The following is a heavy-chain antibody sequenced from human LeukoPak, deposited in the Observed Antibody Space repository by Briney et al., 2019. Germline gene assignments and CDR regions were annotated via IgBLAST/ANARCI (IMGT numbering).Heavy chain of an antibody. CDR2: IFYSGST. J-gene: IGHJ4*02. D-gene: IGHD5/OR15-5a*01. CDR3: ARSTPGGPLIY. V-gene: IGHV4-39*07. CDR1: GGSISSSSYY. Sequence: SETLSLTRTVSGGSISSSSYYWGWIRQPPGKGLEWIGNIFYSGSTNYNPSLKSRVTMSVDTSKNQFSLKLSSVTAADTAVYYCARSTPGGPLIYWGQGTLVTVSS.